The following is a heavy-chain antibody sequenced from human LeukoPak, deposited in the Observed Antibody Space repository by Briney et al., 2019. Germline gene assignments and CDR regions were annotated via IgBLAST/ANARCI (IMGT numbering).Heavy chain of an antibody. CDR3: ARPLEATVTVPFDY. CDR2: IYYSGST. V-gene: IGHV4-30-4*08. Sequence: PSETLSLTCTVSGGSISSGDYYWSWIRQPPGKGLEWIGYIYYSGSTYYNPSLKSRVTISVDTSKNQFSLKLSSVTAADTAVYYCARPLEATVTVPFDYWGQGILVTVSS. CDR1: GGSISSGDYY. J-gene: IGHJ4*02. D-gene: IGHD4-17*01.